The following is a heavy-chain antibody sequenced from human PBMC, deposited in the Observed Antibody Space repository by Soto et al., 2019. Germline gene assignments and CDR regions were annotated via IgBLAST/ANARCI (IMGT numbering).Heavy chain of an antibody. D-gene: IGHD3-10*01. Sequence: GESLKISCKGSGYSFTSYWIGWVRQMPGKGLEWMGIIYPGDSDTRYSPSFQGQVTISAEKSISTAYLQWSSLKASDTAMYYCSRFGYFYGSESNDYYCYGMYVWGQGSTVTVS. J-gene: IGHJ6*02. CDR1: GYSFTSYW. CDR2: IYPGDSDT. V-gene: IGHV5-51*01. CDR3: SRFGYFYGSESNDYYCYGMYV.